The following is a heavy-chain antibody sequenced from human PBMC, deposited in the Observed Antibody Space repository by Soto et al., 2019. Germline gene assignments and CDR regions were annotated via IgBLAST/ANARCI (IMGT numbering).Heavy chain of an antibody. V-gene: IGHV4-59*08. CDR2: IYYTGTT. CDR1: GGSIRDYY. Sequence: PSETLSLTCTVSGGSIRDYYWGWIRQSPGKGLEWIGYIYYTGTTKYNPSLKSRVTISVYSSKNQLSLKLDSVTAADTAVYYCERLGGYYQAFDTWGQGTLVTVSS. D-gene: IGHD3-22*01. CDR3: ERLGGYYQAFDT. J-gene: IGHJ4*02.